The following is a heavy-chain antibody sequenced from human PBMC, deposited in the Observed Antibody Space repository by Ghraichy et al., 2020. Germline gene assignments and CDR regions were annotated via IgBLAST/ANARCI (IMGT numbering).Heavy chain of an antibody. J-gene: IGHJ5*02. CDR3: ARSTVHWFDP. Sequence: SQTLSLTCAVSGYSISSGYYWGWIRQPPGKGLEWIGSIYHSGSTYYNPSLKSRVTISVDTSKNQFSLKLSSVTAAATAVYYCARSTVHWFDPWGQGTLVTVSS. CDR2: IYHSGST. D-gene: IGHD4-17*01. CDR1: GYSISSGYY. V-gene: IGHV4-38-2*01.